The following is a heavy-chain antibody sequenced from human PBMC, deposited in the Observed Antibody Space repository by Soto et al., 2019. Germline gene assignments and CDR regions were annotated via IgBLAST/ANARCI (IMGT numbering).Heavy chain of an antibody. J-gene: IGHJ6*03. V-gene: IGHV3-74*01. CDR3: ARGDCVGGTCYSLAGSFYYYMDV. Sequence: EVQLVESGGGLVQPGGSLRLSCAASGFTFSHYWMYWVRQAPGKGLVWVSRINSDGSVSSYADSVKGRLTISRENVKNTLYLQMNSLRAEDTAVYYCARGDCVGGTCYSLAGSFYYYMDVWGTGTTVTVFS. D-gene: IGHD2-15*01. CDR1: GFTFSHYW. CDR2: INSDGSVS.